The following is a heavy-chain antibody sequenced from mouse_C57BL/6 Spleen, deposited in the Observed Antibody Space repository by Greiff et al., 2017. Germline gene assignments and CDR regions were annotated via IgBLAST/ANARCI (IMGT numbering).Heavy chain of an antibody. V-gene: IGHV1-52*01. Sequence: VKLMESGAELVRPGSSVKLSCKASGYTFTSYWMHWVKQRPIQGLEWIGNIDPSDSETHYNQKFKDKATLTVDKSSSTAYMQLSSLTSEDSAVYYCARGGDYDYGWYFDVWGTGTTVTVSS. CDR1: GYTFTSYW. D-gene: IGHD2-4*01. J-gene: IGHJ1*03. CDR3: ARGGDYDYGWYFDV. CDR2: IDPSDSET.